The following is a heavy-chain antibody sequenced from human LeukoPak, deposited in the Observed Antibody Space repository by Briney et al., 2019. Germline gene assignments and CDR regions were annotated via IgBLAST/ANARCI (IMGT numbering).Heavy chain of an antibody. CDR3: ARDPIGELLTPEYFQH. J-gene: IGHJ1*01. CDR2: ISVYNGNT. D-gene: IGHD1-26*01. V-gene: IGHV1-18*01. Sequence: ASVKVSCKASGYTFTSYGISWVRQAPGQGLEWMGWISVYNGNTKYAQKLQGRVTMTTDTSTSTAYMELRSLRSDDTAVYYCARDPIGELLTPEYFQHWGQGTLVTVSS. CDR1: GYTFTSYG.